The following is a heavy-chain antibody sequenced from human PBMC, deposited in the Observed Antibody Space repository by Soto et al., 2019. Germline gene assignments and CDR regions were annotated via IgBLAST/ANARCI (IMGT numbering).Heavy chain of an antibody. J-gene: IGHJ4*02. CDR3: AKNVDFWSGNSLVD. D-gene: IGHD3-3*01. Sequence: QVQLVESGGGLVKPGGSLRLACAASGFTLSDYYMSWIRQAPGKGLEWVSYISSTGNTIYYADSVKGRFTVSRDNAKNSLYLQMNSLRAEDTAVYYCAKNVDFWSGNSLVDWGQGTLVTVSS. CDR2: ISSTGNTI. V-gene: IGHV3-11*01. CDR1: GFTLSDYY.